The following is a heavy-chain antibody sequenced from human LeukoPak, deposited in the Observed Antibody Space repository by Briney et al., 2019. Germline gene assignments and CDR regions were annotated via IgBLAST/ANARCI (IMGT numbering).Heavy chain of an antibody. J-gene: IGHJ4*02. Sequence: PSETLSLTCTVSGGSISTYYWSWIRQPPGKGLEWIGYVYYSGSTNYNPSLMGRVTMSVDTSKKQFSLKLTSVTAADTAVYYCARENIVVVVAATHLGGFDYWGQGTLVTVSS. CDR3: ARENIVVVVAATHLGGFDY. CDR2: VYYSGST. V-gene: IGHV4-59*12. CDR1: GGSISTYY. D-gene: IGHD2-15*01.